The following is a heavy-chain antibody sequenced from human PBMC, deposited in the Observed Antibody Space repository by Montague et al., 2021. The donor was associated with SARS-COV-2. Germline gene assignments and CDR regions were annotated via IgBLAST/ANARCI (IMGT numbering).Heavy chain of an antibody. V-gene: IGHV3-30*04. CDR2: ISSDGGSR. CDR1: GFTFSSHA. Sequence: SLRLSCAVSGFTFSSHAMHWVRQAPGKGLQWVAFISSDGGSRHFADSVKGRFTISRDHSKNTLYLQMNSLRPEDTAVYYCARDGPTRFYYFVYWGQGTRVSVSS. J-gene: IGHJ4*02. CDR3: ARDGPTRFYYFVY. D-gene: IGHD5-12*01.